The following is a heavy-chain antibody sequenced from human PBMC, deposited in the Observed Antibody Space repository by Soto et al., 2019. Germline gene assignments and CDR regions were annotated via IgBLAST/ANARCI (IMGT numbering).Heavy chain of an antibody. CDR1: GFTFSSYA. Sequence: EVQLLESGGGLVQPGRSLRLSCAASGFTFSSYAMSWVRQAPGKGLEWVSAISGSGGTTYYAASVKGRFTISRYNSKNTLFLQMNSLRAEDTAVYYCAKVFVETGGSSGWPWTFHYWGQGTLVTVSS. J-gene: IGHJ4*02. D-gene: IGHD6-25*01. CDR3: AKVFVETGGSSGWPWTFHY. V-gene: IGHV3-23*01. CDR2: ISGSGGTT.